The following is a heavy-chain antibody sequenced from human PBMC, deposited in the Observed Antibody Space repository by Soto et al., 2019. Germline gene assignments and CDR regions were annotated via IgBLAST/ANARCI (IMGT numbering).Heavy chain of an antibody. CDR2: IIPVFGTT. CDR1: GGTFSSYG. D-gene: IGHD6-13*01. CDR3: ARAVGYSSNWYRYFDY. V-gene: IGHV1-69*13. J-gene: IGHJ4*02. Sequence: SVKVSCKASGGTFSSYGIGWVRQAPGQGLEWMGGIIPVFGTTNYAQNFQGRVTITADESTSTAYMELSSLRSDDTAVYYCARAVGYSSNWYRYFDYWGQGTLVTVSS.